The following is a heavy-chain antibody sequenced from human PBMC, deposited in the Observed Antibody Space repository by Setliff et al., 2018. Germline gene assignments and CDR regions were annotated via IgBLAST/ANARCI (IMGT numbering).Heavy chain of an antibody. J-gene: IGHJ5*02. D-gene: IGHD2-15*01. CDR3: ARDSPEMVAPPAAHCFDP. V-gene: IGHV1-69*05. Sequence: GASVKVSCKASGGTFSNYDISWVRQAPGQGLEWMGGIIPIFGTTNYAQRFQGRVTITTDESTSTAYMELSSLRSEDTAVYYCARDSPEMVAPPAAHCFDPWGQGTLVTVSS. CDR1: GGTFSNYD. CDR2: IIPIFGTT.